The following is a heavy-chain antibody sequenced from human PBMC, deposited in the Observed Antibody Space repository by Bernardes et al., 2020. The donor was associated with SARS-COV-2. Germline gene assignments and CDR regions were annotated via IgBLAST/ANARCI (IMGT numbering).Heavy chain of an antibody. CDR2: IYSGGST. D-gene: IGHD3-3*01. CDR3: ARDPNNYDFWSGYYIGGYGMDV. Sequence: GGSLRLSCAASGLTVSSNYMSWVRQAPGKGLEWVSVIYSGGSTYYADSVKGRFTISRDNSKNTLYLQMNSLRAEDTAVYYCARDPNNYDFWSGYYIGGYGMDVWGQGTTVTVSS. CDR1: GLTVSSNY. V-gene: IGHV3-53*01. J-gene: IGHJ6*02.